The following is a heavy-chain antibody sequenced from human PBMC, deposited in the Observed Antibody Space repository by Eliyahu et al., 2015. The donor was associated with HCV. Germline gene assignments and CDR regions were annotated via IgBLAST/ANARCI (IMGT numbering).Heavy chain of an antibody. CDR3: ARILRGLDCFDY. CDR1: GYTFXXYV. CDR2: IXGGSGDT. J-gene: IGHJ4*02. D-gene: IGHD6-19*01. V-gene: IGHV1-3*01. Sequence: QVQFVQSGAEVKKPGASVRXSCQAXGYTFXXYVIXWVXQAPGPRLEWMGXIXGGSGDTKYSQKFQDRVTITRDASATTAYMELTSLRSEDTAVYYCARILRGLDCFDYWGQGTLVTVSS.